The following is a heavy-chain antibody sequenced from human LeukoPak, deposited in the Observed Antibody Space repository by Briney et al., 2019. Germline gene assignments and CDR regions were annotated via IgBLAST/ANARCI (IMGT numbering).Heavy chain of an antibody. CDR3: ARGDFCSSTNCYLRPMDV. CDR2: IYYSGST. J-gene: IGHJ6*03. V-gene: IGHV4-59*01. Sequence: SETLSLTCTVSGGSISDYYWNWIRQPQGKGLEWIGYIYYSGSTTYNPSLKSRVTMSVDTAKNQFSLKLRSVTAADTAVYYCARGDFCSSTNCYLRPMDVWGKGTTVTVSS. D-gene: IGHD2-2*01. CDR1: GGSISDYY.